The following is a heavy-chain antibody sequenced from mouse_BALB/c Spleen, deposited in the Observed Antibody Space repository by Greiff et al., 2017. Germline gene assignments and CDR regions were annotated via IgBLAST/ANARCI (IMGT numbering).Heavy chain of an antibody. Sequence: DVKLVESGGGLVKPGGSLKLSCAASGFTFSSYAMSWVRQTPEKRLEWVASISSGGSTYYPDSVKGRFTISRDNARNILYLQMSSLRSEDTAMYYCARERGNSFAYWGQGTLVTVSA. D-gene: IGHD2-1*01. CDR1: GFTFSSYA. CDR3: ARERGNSFAY. J-gene: IGHJ3*01. V-gene: IGHV5-6-5*01. CDR2: ISSGGST.